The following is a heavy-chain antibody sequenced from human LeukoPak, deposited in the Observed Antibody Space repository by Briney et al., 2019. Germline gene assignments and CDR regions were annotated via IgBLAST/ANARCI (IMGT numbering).Heavy chain of an antibody. D-gene: IGHD1-26*01. Sequence: ASVKVSCKASRYTFAGYSMHWVRQAPGQGLEWMGWINPNSGGTNYAQKFQGRVTMTGDTSISTAYMELSRLTSDDTAVHYCARGRGSYSLDYWGQGTLVTVSS. CDR1: RYTFAGYS. V-gene: IGHV1-2*02. CDR2: INPNSGGT. CDR3: ARGRGSYSLDY. J-gene: IGHJ4*02.